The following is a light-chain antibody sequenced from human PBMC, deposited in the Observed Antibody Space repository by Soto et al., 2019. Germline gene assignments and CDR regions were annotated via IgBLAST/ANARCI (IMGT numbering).Light chain of an antibody. J-gene: IGLJ1*01. V-gene: IGLV2-14*01. CDR1: SSDVGGYNY. CDR2: DGS. CDR3: TSFTSSTHYA. Sequence: QSALTQPASVSGSPGQSITISCTGTSSDVGGYNYVSWYQQHPGKAPKLMIYDGSNRPSGVSNRFSGSKSGTTPSLTLSGLQAVAEADSYCTSFTSSTHYAFGTATNVTV.